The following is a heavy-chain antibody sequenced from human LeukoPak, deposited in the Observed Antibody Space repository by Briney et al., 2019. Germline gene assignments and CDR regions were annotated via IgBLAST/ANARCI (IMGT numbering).Heavy chain of an antibody. V-gene: IGHV4-39*07. CDR2: IYYSGST. J-gene: IGHJ4*02. Sequence: SETLSLTCTVSGGSISSSSYYWGWIRQPPGKGLEWIGSIYYSGSTYYNPSLKSRVTISVDTSKNQFSLKLSSVTAADTAVYYCARKLSSGWFHWGQGTLVTVSS. CDR1: GGSISSSSYY. CDR3: ARKLSSGWFH. D-gene: IGHD6-19*01.